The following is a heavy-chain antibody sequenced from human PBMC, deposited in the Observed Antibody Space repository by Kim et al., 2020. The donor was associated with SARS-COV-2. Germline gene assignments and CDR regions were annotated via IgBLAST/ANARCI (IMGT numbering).Heavy chain of an antibody. D-gene: IGHD1-26*01. V-gene: IGHV3-30*18. Sequence: GGSLRLSCASSGFTFNTYGMHWVRQARGNGGEWVAVISYDGRNKYYADSVKGRFTISRDNSKNTLYLQMNSLRIEDTAVYYCAKSFSGSYFGYDYWGQGTLVTVSS. J-gene: IGHJ4*02. CDR3: AKSFSGSYFGYDY. CDR2: ISYDGRNK. CDR1: GFTFNTYG.